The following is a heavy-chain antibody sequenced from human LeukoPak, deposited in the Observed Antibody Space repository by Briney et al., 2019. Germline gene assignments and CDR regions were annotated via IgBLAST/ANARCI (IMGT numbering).Heavy chain of an antibody. V-gene: IGHV3-7*01. CDR2: IKPDGSEK. CDR3: ASYLYWWSELWY. J-gene: IGHJ4*02. D-gene: IGHD2-8*02. CDR1: GFTLRDYW. Sequence: PGGSLRLSRAASGFTLRDYWMTWVRQPPGKGLVGVGNIKPDGSEKYYMDAVKVRFTISRDNAKNTLYLQMNSMRVEDTAVYYCASYLYWWSELWYWGQGTLVTVSS.